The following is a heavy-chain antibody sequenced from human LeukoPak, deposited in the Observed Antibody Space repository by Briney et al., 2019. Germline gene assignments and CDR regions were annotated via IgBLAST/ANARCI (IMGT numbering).Heavy chain of an antibody. Sequence: PSETLSLTCTVSGGSISSYYWSWIRQPPGKGLEWIGYIYYSGSTNYNPSLKGRVTISVDTSKNQFSLKLSSVTAADTAVYYCARAHGQQLFDYWGQGTLVTVSS. CDR1: GGSISSYY. J-gene: IGHJ4*02. D-gene: IGHD6-13*01. V-gene: IGHV4-59*01. CDR2: IYYSGST. CDR3: ARAHGQQLFDY.